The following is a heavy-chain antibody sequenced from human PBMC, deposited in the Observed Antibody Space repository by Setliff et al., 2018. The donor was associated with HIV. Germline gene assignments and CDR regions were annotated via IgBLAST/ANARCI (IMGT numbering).Heavy chain of an antibody. CDR1: GGSISSYY. Sequence: SETLSLTCTVSGGSISSYYGSWIRQSAGKGLEWIGRIYSSGSTNYNPSLKSRVTMSVDTSKNQFSLRLSSVTAADTAGYYCAREVRVVLPAAASGNYYYYYMDVWGKGTTVTVSS. CDR2: IYSSGST. D-gene: IGHD2-2*01. J-gene: IGHJ6*03. CDR3: AREVRVVLPAAASGNYYYYYMDV. V-gene: IGHV4-4*07.